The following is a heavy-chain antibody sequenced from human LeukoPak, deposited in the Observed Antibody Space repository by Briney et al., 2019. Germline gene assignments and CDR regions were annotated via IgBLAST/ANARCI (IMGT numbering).Heavy chain of an antibody. Sequence: AGSLRLSCAASGFTFSSYAMSWVRQAPGKGLEWVSAISGSGGSTYYADSVKGRFTISRDNSKNTLYLQMNSLRAEDTAVYYCAKDGMWGATTSYYYMDVWGKGTTVTVSS. CDR3: AKDGMWGATTSYYYMDV. CDR1: GFTFSSYA. J-gene: IGHJ6*03. CDR2: ISGSGGST. V-gene: IGHV3-23*01. D-gene: IGHD1-26*01.